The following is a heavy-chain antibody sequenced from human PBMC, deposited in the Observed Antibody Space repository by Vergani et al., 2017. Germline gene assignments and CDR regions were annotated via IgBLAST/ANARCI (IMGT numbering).Heavy chain of an antibody. CDR3: ARVNTETNGHLYYYSYMDV. V-gene: IGHV4-34*01. D-gene: IGHD4-11*01. CDR2: IDHTGRP. Sequence: QVQLQQWGGGLLKPSETLSLTCVVNGGPFTSYHWTWIRQSPGEGLEWVGDIDHTGRPDYNPSLKSRLTMSVDKSRNQFSLTLNSVTATDTAIYFCARVNTETNGHLYYYSYMDVWGQGTAVTVS. CDR1: GGPFTSYH. J-gene: IGHJ6*03.